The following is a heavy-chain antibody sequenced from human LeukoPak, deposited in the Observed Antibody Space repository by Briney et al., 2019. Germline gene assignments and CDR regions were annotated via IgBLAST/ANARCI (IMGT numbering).Heavy chain of an antibody. Sequence: SETLSLTCTVSGGSISSYYWSWIRQPPGKGLEWIGYIYYSGSTNYNPSLKSRVTISVDTSKNQFSLKLSSVTAADTAVYYCACYDLWSGYGYFDYWGQGTLVTVSS. CDR1: GGSISSYY. J-gene: IGHJ4*02. CDR3: ACYDLWSGYGYFDY. CDR2: IYYSGST. D-gene: IGHD3-3*01. V-gene: IGHV4-59*01.